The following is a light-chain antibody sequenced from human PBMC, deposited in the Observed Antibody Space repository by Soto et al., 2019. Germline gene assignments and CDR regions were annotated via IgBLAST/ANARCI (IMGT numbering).Light chain of an antibody. J-gene: IGKJ2*01. CDR1: HDITKY. CDR3: QQYHSPEYT. CDR2: DAS. V-gene: IGKV1-33*01. Sequence: DIQMTQSPPSLSTSVGDTVTITRQASHDITKYLGWYQQKPGKAPKLLIYDASILEVGVPSRFSGSGFGTDFTFTISSLEPEDIATYYCQQYHSPEYTFGQGTKLDI.